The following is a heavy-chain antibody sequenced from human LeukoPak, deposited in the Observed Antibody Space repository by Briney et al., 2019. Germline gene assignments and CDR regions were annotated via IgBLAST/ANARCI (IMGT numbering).Heavy chain of an antibody. CDR3: ARWDYGDYVGFDI. D-gene: IGHD4-17*01. V-gene: IGHV4-61*01. Sequence: SETLSLTCTVSGGSVSSGNYYWSWIPQPPGKGLERIVYVHYSGSTDNIPSLRSRVTISVDTSKNQVSLKLSSVTAADTAVYYCARWDYGDYVGFDIWGQGTMVTVSS. J-gene: IGHJ3*02. CDR2: VHYSGST. CDR1: GGSVSSGNYY.